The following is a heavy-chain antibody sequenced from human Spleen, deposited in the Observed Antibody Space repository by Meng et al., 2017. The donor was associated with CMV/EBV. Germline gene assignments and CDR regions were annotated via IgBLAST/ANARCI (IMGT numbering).Heavy chain of an antibody. D-gene: IGHD3-10*01. CDR1: GSSFTSYA. Sequence: ASGSSFTSYAMNWVRQAPGQGLEWMGWINTNTGNPTYAQGFTGHFVFSLDTSVSTAYLQISSLKAEDTAVYYCARDPSSGPMARGENWGQGTLVTVSS. J-gene: IGHJ4*02. V-gene: IGHV7-4-1*02. CDR3: ARDPSSGPMARGEN. CDR2: INTNTGNP.